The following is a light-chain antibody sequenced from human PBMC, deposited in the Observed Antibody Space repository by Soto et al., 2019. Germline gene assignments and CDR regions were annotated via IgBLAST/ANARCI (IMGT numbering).Light chain of an antibody. CDR2: DIY. Sequence: EIVLTQSPATLSLSPGERATLSCRASQSVSRHLAWYQQRPGQAPRLLIYDIYYRDSGIPGRFSGGGSGTDFPRSISRLEPEVSAVSSCQKSRQWLQTPLGRGTKPE. V-gene: IGKV3-11*01. CDR1: QSVSRH. CDR3: QKSRQWLQTP. J-gene: IGKJ2*01.